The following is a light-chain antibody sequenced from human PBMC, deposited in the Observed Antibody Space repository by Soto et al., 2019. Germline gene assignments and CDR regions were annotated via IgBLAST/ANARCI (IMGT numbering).Light chain of an antibody. Sequence: DIQMTQSPSSVSASVGDRVTITCRASHVINSWLAWYQQKPGKAPKLLIYDASNLETGVPSRFSGSGSGTDFSFTITSLQPEDIATYYCQQYDNLPLTFGGGTKVDI. CDR2: DAS. CDR1: HVINSW. CDR3: QQYDNLPLT. V-gene: IGKV1-33*01. J-gene: IGKJ4*01.